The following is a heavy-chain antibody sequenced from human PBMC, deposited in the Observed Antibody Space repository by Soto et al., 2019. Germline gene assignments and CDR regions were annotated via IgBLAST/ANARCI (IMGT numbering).Heavy chain of an antibody. CDR1: GFTFTGYY. V-gene: IGHV1-2*02. CDR2: INPNSGGT. Sequence: ASVKVSCKTSGFTFTGYYMHWVRQAPGQGLEWMGWINPNSGGTNSAQKFQGRVTMTRDTSISTAYMELSRLRSDDTAVYYCARVAGFCSSISCYQIDYWGQGTLVTVSS. CDR3: ARVAGFCSSISCYQIDY. J-gene: IGHJ4*02. D-gene: IGHD2-2*01.